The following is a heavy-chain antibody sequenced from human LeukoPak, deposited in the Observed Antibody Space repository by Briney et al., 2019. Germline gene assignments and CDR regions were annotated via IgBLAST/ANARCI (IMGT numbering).Heavy chain of an antibody. CDR1: GFTFSSHA. D-gene: IGHD6-25*01. Sequence: PGGSLTLSCAASGFTFSSHAMSWVRQAPGKGLEWVSTVSGSGGNTYYTDSVKGRFTISRDNSKNTLYLQMNSLRAEDTAVYYCAKVIQRKIDYWGQGTLVTVSS. CDR3: AKVIQRKIDY. CDR2: VSGSGGNT. J-gene: IGHJ4*02. V-gene: IGHV3-23*01.